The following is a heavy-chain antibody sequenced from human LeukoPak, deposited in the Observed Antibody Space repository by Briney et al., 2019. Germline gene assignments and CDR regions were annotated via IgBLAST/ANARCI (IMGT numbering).Heavy chain of an antibody. CDR2: ISGSGGAT. J-gene: IGHJ3*02. V-gene: IGHV3-23*01. CDR3: AKDRRPTYYSDTSGYYFRDAFNI. D-gene: IGHD3-22*01. CDR1: GFTFSNYG. Sequence: GGTLRLSCAASGFTFSNYGMSWVRQATGKGLEWVSSISGSGGATYYADSVKGRFTISRDNSKNTLYLQMNSLRAEDTAVYYCAKDRRPTYYSDTSGYYFRDAFNIWGQGTMVTVSS.